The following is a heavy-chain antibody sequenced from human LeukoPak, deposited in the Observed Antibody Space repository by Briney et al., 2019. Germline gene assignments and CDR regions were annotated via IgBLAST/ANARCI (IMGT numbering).Heavy chain of an antibody. J-gene: IGHJ4*02. V-gene: IGHV3-7*01. CDR1: GFTFSSYG. Sequence: GGSLRLSCAASGFTFSSYGMSWVRQAPGKGLEWVANIKQDGSEKYYVDSVKGRFTISRDNAKNSMYLQMNSLRAEDTAVYYCARDATTYDFWSGYYSSYFDYWGQGTLVTVSS. CDR2: IKQDGSEK. D-gene: IGHD3-3*01. CDR3: ARDATTYDFWSGYYSSYFDY.